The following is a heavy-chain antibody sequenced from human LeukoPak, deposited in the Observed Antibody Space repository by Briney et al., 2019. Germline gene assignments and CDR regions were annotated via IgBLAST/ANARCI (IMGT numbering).Heavy chain of an antibody. CDR2: IYTSGST. J-gene: IGHJ4*02. V-gene: IGHV4-61*02. CDR1: GGSISSGSYY. Sequence: SQTLSLTCTVAGGSISSGSYYWSWIRQPAGKGLEWIGRIYTSGSTNYNPSLKSRGTISVDTSKNQFCLKLTSVTAADTAVYYCARDADSSTWYAGAYFDYWGQGTLVTVSS. CDR3: ARDADSSTWYAGAYFDY. D-gene: IGHD6-13*01.